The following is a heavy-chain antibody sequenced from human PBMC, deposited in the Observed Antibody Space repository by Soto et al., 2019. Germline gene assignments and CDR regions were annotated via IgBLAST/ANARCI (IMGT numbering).Heavy chain of an antibody. D-gene: IGHD3-22*01. J-gene: IGHJ3*02. CDR3: AREGSYYYDSSGYYADAFDI. V-gene: IGHV4-59*01. Sequence: SETLSLTFTVSGGSISSYYWSWIQQPPGKGLEWIGYIYYSGSTNYNPSLKSRVTISVDTSKSQFSLKLTPVTAADTAVYYCAREGSYYYDSSGYYADAFDIWGQGTMVTVSS. CDR2: IYYSGST. CDR1: GGSISSYY.